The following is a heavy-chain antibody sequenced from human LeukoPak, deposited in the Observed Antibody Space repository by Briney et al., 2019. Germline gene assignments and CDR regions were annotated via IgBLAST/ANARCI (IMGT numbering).Heavy chain of an antibody. V-gene: IGHV4-38-2*02. CDR3: ARDDYSNYGHY. J-gene: IGHJ4*02. D-gene: IGHD4-11*01. CDR1: GYSISSGYY. Sequence: SETLSLTCAASGYSISSGYYWAWIRQPPGEGLEWVGSIFHSGTYYNPSLKSRVSISMDTSKNQFSLSLSSVTAADTAVYYCARDDYSNYGHYWGQGKLVTVSS. CDR2: IFHSGT.